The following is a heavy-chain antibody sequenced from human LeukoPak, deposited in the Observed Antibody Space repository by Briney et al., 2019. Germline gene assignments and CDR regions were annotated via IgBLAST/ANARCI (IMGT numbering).Heavy chain of an antibody. V-gene: IGHV3-30*18. CDR1: GFTLSSYG. D-gene: IGHD3-22*01. Sequence: GGSLRLSCAASGFTLSSYGMHWVRQAPGKGLEWVAVISYDGSNKYYADSVKGRFTISRDNSKNTLYLQMNSLRAEDTAVYYCAKDSYYYDSSGYFDYWGQGTLDTVSS. CDR3: AKDSYYYDSSGYFDY. CDR2: ISYDGSNK. J-gene: IGHJ4*02.